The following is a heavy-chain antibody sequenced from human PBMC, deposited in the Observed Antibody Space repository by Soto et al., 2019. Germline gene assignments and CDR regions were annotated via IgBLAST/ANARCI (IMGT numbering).Heavy chain of an antibody. J-gene: IGHJ6*03. Sequence: GGSLRLSCAASGLTFSSYGMHWVRQAPGKGLEWVAVISYDGSNKYYADSVKGRFTISRDNSKNTLYLQMNSLRAEDTAVYYCAKVRIVVVVAATLNYYYMDIWGKGTTVTVSS. CDR2: ISYDGSNK. CDR3: AKVRIVVVVAATLNYYYMDI. CDR1: GLTFSSYG. V-gene: IGHV3-30*18. D-gene: IGHD2-15*01.